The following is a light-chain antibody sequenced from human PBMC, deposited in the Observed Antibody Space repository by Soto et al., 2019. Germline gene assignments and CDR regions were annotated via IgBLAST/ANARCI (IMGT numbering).Light chain of an antibody. CDR1: QSVSSN. V-gene: IGKV3-15*01. CDR2: GAS. CDR3: QPYNNWPPWT. J-gene: IGKJ1*01. Sequence: IVLTQSPGTLSLSPGERATLSCRASQSVSSNLAWYQQKPGQAPRLLIYGASTRATGIPARFSGSGSGTECTLSISSLQSEDFAVYYCQPYNNWPPWTFGQGTKVDIK.